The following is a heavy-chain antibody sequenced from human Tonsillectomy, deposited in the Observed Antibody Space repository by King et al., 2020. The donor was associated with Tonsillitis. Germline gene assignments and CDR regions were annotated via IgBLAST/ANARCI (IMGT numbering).Heavy chain of an antibody. J-gene: IGHJ1*01. V-gene: IGHV4-30-2*01. CDR3: ARAASRYDILTGYYPEYFQH. CDR2: IYHSGRT. D-gene: IGHD3-9*01. Sequence: QLQESGSGLVKPSQTLSLTCAVSGGSISSGGYSWSWIRQPPGKGLEWIGYIYHSGRTYYNPSLKSRVTISVDRSKNQFSLKLCSVTAADTAVYYCARAASRYDILTGYYPEYFQHWGQGTLVTVSS. CDR1: GGSISSGGYS.